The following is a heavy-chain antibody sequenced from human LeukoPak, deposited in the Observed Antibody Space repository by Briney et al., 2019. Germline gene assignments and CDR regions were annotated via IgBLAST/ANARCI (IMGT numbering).Heavy chain of an antibody. CDR2: ISAYNGNT. D-gene: IGHD3-22*01. J-gene: IGHJ4*02. CDR1: GYTFTSYG. Sequence: ASVKVSCKASGYTFTSYGISWVRQAPGQGLEWMGWISAYNGNTNYAQKLQGRVTMTTDTSTSTAYMGLRSLRSDDTAVYYCERDDYYDSSGYYPFDYWGQGTLVTVSS. CDR3: ERDDYYDSSGYYPFDY. V-gene: IGHV1-18*01.